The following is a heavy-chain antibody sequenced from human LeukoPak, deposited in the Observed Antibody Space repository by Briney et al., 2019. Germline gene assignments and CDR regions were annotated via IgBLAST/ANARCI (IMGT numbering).Heavy chain of an antibody. CDR3: ARGLRFDYYGSGSYYNDYYYMDV. J-gene: IGHJ6*03. CDR2: INWNGGST. D-gene: IGHD3-10*01. V-gene: IGHV3-20*02. Sequence: GGSLRLSFAASGFTFDDYGMSWVRQAPGKGLEWVSGINWNGGSTGYADSVKGRFTISRDNAKNSLYLQMNSLRAEDTALYHCARGLRFDYYGSGSYYNDYYYMDVWGKGTTVTVSS. CDR1: GFTFDDYG.